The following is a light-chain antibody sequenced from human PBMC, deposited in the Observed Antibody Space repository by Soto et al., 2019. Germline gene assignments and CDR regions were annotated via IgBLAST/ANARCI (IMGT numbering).Light chain of an antibody. Sequence: DIQMTQSPSTLSASVGDRVTITCRASQSISGWLAWHQQKPGKAPMLLIYDASRLKGGVPSRFSGSASGTEFTLTISSLQPDDFATYYCQHYGSYSPTFGQGTKVDIK. CDR2: DAS. CDR3: QHYGSYSPT. V-gene: IGKV1-5*01. CDR1: QSISGW. J-gene: IGKJ1*01.